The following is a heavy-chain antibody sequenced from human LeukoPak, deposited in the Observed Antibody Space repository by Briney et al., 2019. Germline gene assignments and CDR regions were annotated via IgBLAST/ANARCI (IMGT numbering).Heavy chain of an antibody. CDR2: IYYSGST. Sequence: SETLSLTCTVSGGSISSHYWSWIRQPPGKGLEWIGYIYYSGSTNYNPSLKSRVTISVDTSKNQFSLKLSSVTAADTAVYYCARTVVAATYNWFDPWGQGTLVTVSS. D-gene: IGHD2-15*01. V-gene: IGHV4-59*11. J-gene: IGHJ5*02. CDR1: GGSISSHY. CDR3: ARTVVAATYNWFDP.